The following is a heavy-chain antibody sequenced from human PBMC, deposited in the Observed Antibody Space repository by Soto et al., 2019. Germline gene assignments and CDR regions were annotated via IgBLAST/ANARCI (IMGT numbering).Heavy chain of an antibody. V-gene: IGHV3-48*02. CDR2: ISSSSSTI. CDR1: GFTFISYS. D-gene: IGHD3-10*01. CDR3: AREIPSRGAGWFDP. Sequence: EVQLVESGGGLVQPGGSLRLSCAASGFTFISYSMNWVRQAPGKGLEWVSYISSSSSTIYYADSVKGRFTISRDNAKNSLYLQMNSLRDEDTAVYYCAREIPSRGAGWFDPWGQGTLVTVSS. J-gene: IGHJ5*02.